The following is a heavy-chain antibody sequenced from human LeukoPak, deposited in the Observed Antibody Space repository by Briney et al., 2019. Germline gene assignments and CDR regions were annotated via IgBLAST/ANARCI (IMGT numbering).Heavy chain of an antibody. CDR2: IYTSGST. J-gene: IGHJ6*02. Sequence: SETLSLTCTVSGGSISSGSYYWSWIRQPAGKGLEWIGRIYTSGSTNYNPSLKSRVTISVDTSKNQFSMKLSSETAADTAVYYCARDMIQYYRLDVWGQGNTVTVS. CDR3: ARDMIQYYRLDV. D-gene: IGHD3-16*01. V-gene: IGHV4-61*02. CDR1: GGSISSGSYY.